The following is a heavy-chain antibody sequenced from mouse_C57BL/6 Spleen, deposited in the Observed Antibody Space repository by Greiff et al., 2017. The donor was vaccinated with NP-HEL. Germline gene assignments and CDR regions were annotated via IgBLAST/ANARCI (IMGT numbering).Heavy chain of an antibody. D-gene: IGHD2-1*01. CDR2: IYPGSGNT. J-gene: IGHJ1*03. CDR1: GYTFTDYY. CDR3: ARIFFRGYVNYDWYFDV. V-gene: IGHV1-76*01. Sequence: QVQLKESGAELVRPGASVKLSCKASGYTFTDYYINWVKQRPGQGLEWIARIYPGSGNTYYIEKFKGKATLTAEKSSRTAYMQLSSLTSEDAAVYFCARIFFRGYVNYDWYFDVWGTGTTVTVSS.